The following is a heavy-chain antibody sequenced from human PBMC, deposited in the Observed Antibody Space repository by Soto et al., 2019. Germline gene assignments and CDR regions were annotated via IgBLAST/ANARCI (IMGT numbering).Heavy chain of an antibody. J-gene: IGHJ3*02. CDR1: GISLSTSGVG. CDR3: ARGLASLPVFAFDI. V-gene: IGHV2-5*01. CDR2: VYWNDDA. Sequence: QITLKGSGPTLVKPTQTLTLTCTLSGISLSTSGVGLGWIRQTPGKALEWLALVYWNDDAHYSPSLRSRLTITKDTSKNHAVLTMTNMDPVDTATYYCARGLASLPVFAFDIWGQGTVVTVSS.